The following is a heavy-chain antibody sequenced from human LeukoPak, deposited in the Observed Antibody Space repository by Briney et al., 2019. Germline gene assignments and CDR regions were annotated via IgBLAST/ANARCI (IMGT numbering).Heavy chain of an antibody. CDR2: IHWNGGRT. CDR3: AKDVRGLLMIAFDI. V-gene: IGHV3-20*04. CDR1: GSTFYNYG. Sequence: GGSLRLSCAASGSTFYNYGINWVRHATGKGLEWVSRIHWNGGRTGYADSVKGRFTISRDNAKNSLYLQMNSLRAEDTALYYCAKDVRGLLMIAFDIWGQGTMVTVSS. D-gene: IGHD3-10*01. J-gene: IGHJ3*02.